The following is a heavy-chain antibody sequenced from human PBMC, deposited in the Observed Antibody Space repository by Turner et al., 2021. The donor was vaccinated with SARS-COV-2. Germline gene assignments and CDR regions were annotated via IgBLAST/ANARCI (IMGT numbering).Heavy chain of an antibody. J-gene: IGHJ4*02. CDR3: ARGETIAVAGTQYFDY. CDR1: GYTFTGYY. D-gene: IGHD6-19*01. Sequence: QVQLVQSGAAVKKPGPSVKFSCKASGYTFTGYYMLWVRQAPGQGLEWMGWINPNSGGTNYAQRFQGSVTMTRDTSISTAYMELSRLRSDDTAVYYCARGETIAVAGTQYFDYWGQGTLVTVSS. CDR2: INPNSGGT. V-gene: IGHV1-2*02.